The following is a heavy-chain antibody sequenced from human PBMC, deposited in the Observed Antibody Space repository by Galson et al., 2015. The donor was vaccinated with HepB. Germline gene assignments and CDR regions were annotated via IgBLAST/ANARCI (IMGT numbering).Heavy chain of an antibody. CDR1: GDSVSSNSAA. CDR3: ARDVDTAMDYYYYYMDV. J-gene: IGHJ6*03. D-gene: IGHD5-18*01. V-gene: IGHV6-1*01. Sequence: CAISGDSVSSNSAAWNWIRQSPSRGHEWLGRTYYRSKWYNDYAVSVKSRITIDPDTSKNQFSLQLNSVTPEDTAVYYCARDVDTAMDYYYYYMDVWGKGTTVTVSS. CDR2: TYYRSKWYN.